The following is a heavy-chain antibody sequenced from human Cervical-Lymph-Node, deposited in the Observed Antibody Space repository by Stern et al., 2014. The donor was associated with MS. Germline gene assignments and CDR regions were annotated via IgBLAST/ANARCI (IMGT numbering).Heavy chain of an antibody. CDR3: AKRGNSDYASDAFDL. J-gene: IGHJ3*01. D-gene: IGHD4-11*01. CDR1: GFTFDDYA. Sequence: EVQLVESGGGLVQPGRSLRLSCAASGFTFDDYALHWVRQAPGKGLEWVSYISWDSSSITYADSVRGRFAISRDISRNSLYLQMNSLRPEDTALYYCAKRGNSDYASDAFDLWGQGTMVTVAS. V-gene: IGHV3-9*01. CDR2: ISWDSSSI.